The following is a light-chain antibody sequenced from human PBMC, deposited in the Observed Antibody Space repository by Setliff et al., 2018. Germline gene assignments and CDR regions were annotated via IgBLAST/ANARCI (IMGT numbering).Light chain of an antibody. Sequence: QSALTQPASVSGSPGQSITISCTGTSSDIGGYDYVSWYQQYPGKAPKLIIFDVTNRPSGVSNRFSGSKSGNTASLTISGLQAEDEADYYCSSYTGSNSHVFGTGTKVTVL. CDR3: SSYTGSNSHV. J-gene: IGLJ1*01. V-gene: IGLV2-14*03. CDR1: SSDIGGYDY. CDR2: DVT.